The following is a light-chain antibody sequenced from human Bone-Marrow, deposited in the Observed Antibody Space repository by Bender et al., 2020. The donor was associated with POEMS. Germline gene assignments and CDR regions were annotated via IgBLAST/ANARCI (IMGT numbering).Light chain of an antibody. CDR2: EVS. CDR1: SSDVGKYGL. J-gene: IGLJ3*02. Sequence: QSALTQPASVSESPGQSITISCTGSSSDVGKYGLVSWYQQYPGKAPKLIIYEVSLRPSGVSDRFSGSKSGNTASLTISGLQAEDEAEYYCCSYAGRSIWVFGGGTKLTVL. CDR3: CSYAGRSIWV. V-gene: IGLV2-23*02.